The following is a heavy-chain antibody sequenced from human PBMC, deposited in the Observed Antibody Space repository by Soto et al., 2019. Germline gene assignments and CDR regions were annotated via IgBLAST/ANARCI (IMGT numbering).Heavy chain of an antibody. V-gene: IGHV2-5*02. CDR2: IYWDDDK. CDR3: AHRVLRTVFGLVTTTAIYFYF. Sequence: QNTLNESGPTVVRPTETLTLTCRFSGFSLTTSGVGVGWIRQSPGKAPEWLALIYWDDDKRYSASLKSRLTITKDTSKNQVVLTVSDLDPTDTATYYCAHRVLRTVFGLVTTTAIYFYFWGQGTPVAVSS. J-gene: IGHJ4*02. CDR1: GFSLTTSGVG. D-gene: IGHD3-3*01.